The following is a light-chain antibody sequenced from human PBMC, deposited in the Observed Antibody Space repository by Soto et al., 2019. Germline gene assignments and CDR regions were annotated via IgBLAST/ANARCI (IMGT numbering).Light chain of an antibody. CDR3: SSYTSSSTHDV. V-gene: IGLV2-14*01. Sequence: QSALTQPASVSGSPGQSITISCTGTSSDVGGYNYVSWYQQHPGKAPKLMIYEVSNRPSGVSNRFSGSKSGNTASLTISGLLADDETDYYCSSYTSSSTHDVFGTGTKLTVL. CDR2: EVS. CDR1: SSDVGGYNY. J-gene: IGLJ1*01.